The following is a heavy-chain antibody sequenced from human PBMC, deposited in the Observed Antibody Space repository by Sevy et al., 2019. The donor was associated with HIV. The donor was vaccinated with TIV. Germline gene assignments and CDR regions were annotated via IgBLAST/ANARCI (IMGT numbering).Heavy chain of an antibody. CDR1: GFTFSSYS. CDR2: ISRSSSTI. CDR3: ARERKLYDSSGYYFHFDY. V-gene: IGHV3-48*02. D-gene: IGHD3-22*01. Sequence: GGSLRLSCAASGFTFSSYSMNWVRQAPGKGLEWVSYISRSSSTIYYADSVKGRFTISRDNAKNSLYLQMNSLRDEETAVFYWARERKLYDSSGYYFHFDYWGQGTLVTVSS. J-gene: IGHJ4*02.